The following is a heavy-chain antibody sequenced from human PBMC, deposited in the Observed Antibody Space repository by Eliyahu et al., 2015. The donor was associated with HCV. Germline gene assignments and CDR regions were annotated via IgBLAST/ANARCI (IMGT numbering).Heavy chain of an antibody. J-gene: IGHJ6*01. V-gene: IGHV4-4*07. CDR3: VRVSPISVAGTPYYFGMNV. CDR2: IYSSGST. D-gene: IGHD6-19*01. CDR1: GXSXXSYX. Sequence: QVQLQESGPGLVKPSQTLSLTCTVXGXSXXSYXWXWIRQPAGKGLEWIGRIYSSGSTTYNPSLASRVTMSVXTSKNQFSLRLRSVTAADTAVYYCVRVSPISVAGTPYYFGMNVWGQGTTVTVSS.